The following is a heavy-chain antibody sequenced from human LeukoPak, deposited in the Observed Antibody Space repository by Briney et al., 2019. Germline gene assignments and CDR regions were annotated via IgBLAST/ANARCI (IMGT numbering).Heavy chain of an antibody. CDR1: GGSITSYH. CDR2: IYPRGST. D-gene: IGHD7-27*01. V-gene: IGHV4-4*09. Sequence: PSETLSLTCTVSGGSITSYHWSWIRQPPGKGLEWIGYIYPRGSTYYNPSLKSRVILSLDKSANQFSLNLSSVTAADTAVYYCARFSPRAMGNYLDFWGQGTLVTVSS. J-gene: IGHJ4*02. CDR3: ARFSPRAMGNYLDF.